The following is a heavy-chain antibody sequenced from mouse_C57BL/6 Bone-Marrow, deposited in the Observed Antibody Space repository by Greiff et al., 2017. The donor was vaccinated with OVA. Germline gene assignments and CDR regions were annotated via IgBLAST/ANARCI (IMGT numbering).Heavy chain of an antibody. V-gene: IGHV1-50*01. CDR2: IDTSDSYT. J-gene: IGHJ3*01. D-gene: IGHD1-1*01. CDR3: GSWDFAY. CDR1: GYTFTNYY. Sequence: QVQLQQPGAEFVKPGASVKLSCKASGYTFTNYYIQWLKQRPGQGLEWIGEIDTSDSYTNYNQKFKGKATLTVDTSSSTAYMQLSSLKSEDSAVYYCGSWDFAYWGQGTLVTVSA.